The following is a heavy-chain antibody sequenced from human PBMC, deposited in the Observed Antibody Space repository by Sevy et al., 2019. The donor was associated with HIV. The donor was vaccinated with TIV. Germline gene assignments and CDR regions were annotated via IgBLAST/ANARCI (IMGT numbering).Heavy chain of an antibody. J-gene: IGHJ4*02. V-gene: IGHV4-59*01. CDR3: ARDPAGDYGY. CDR1: GASIRDYY. CDR2: VHEVGIT. D-gene: IGHD4-17*01. Sequence: SDTLSLTCTVSGASIRDYYWSWIRQPPGKTLEWIGYVHEVGITNYNPSLKSRITMSVDTAKNQFSLNLTSVTAADTAVYFCARDPAGDYGYWGRGTLVTVSS.